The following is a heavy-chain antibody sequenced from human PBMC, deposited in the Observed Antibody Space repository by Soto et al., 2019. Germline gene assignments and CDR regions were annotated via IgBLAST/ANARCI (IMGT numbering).Heavy chain of an antibody. CDR2: IVVGSGNT. V-gene: IGHV1-58*02. CDR1: GFTFTSSA. D-gene: IGHD3-9*01. Sequence: SVKVSCKASGFTFTSSAMQWVRQARGQRLEWIGWIVVGSGNTNYAQKFQERVSITRDMSTSTAYMELSSLRSEDTAVYYCAADLIRYFYWLPASYYYYGMDVWGQGTTVTVSS. CDR3: AADLIRYFYWLPASYYYYGMDV. J-gene: IGHJ6*02.